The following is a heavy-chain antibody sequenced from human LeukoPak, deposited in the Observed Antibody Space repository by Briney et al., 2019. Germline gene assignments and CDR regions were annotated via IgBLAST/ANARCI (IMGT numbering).Heavy chain of an antibody. V-gene: IGHV1-2*02. J-gene: IGHJ6*02. D-gene: IGHD3-22*01. CDR3: ARCQHSSGYYCYYGMDV. Sequence: ASVKVSCKASGYTFTGYYMHWVRQAPGQGLEWMGWISPNSGGTNYAQKFQGRVTMTRDTSISTAYMELSRLRSDDTAVYYCARCQHSSGYYCYYGMDVWGQGTTVTVSS. CDR1: GYTFTGYY. CDR2: ISPNSGGT.